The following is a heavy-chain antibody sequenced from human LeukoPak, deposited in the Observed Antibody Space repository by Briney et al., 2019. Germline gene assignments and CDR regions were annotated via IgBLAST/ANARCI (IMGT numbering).Heavy chain of an antibody. CDR1: GFTFSNAW. J-gene: IGHJ4*02. Sequence: GGSLRLSCAASGFTFSNAWMSCVRKAPGKGLEWVGRIKSKTDGGTTDYAAPVKGRFTISRDDSKNTLYLQMNSLKTEDTAVYYCTTGRWGSSWYFFREARVVEYFDYWGQGTLVTVSS. V-gene: IGHV3-15*01. CDR3: TTGRWGSSWYFFREARVVEYFDY. CDR2: IKSKTDGGTT. D-gene: IGHD6-13*01.